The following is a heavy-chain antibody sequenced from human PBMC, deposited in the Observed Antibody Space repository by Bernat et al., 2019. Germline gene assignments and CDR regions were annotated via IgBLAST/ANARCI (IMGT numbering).Heavy chain of an antibody. CDR3: VKEWERRKEASYI. Sequence: QVDLVESGGGVVQPGGSLRLSCAASGFSFSNYGIHWVRQAPGKGLEWVAFIRYDGSGKFYAESVKGRFTISRDNSKSTLDLQMNSLRVEDTAVYYCVKEWERRKEASYIWGRGAMVSVSS. CDR2: IRYDGSGK. D-gene: IGHD1-26*01. CDR1: GFSFSNYG. J-gene: IGHJ3*02. V-gene: IGHV3-30*02.